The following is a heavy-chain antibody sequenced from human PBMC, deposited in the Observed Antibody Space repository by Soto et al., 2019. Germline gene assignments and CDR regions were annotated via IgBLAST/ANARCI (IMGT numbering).Heavy chain of an antibody. J-gene: IGHJ4*02. D-gene: IGHD6-13*01. CDR1: GFTFKNHA. CDR3: AKEMPHSAGGSLAFDY. V-gene: IGHV3-23*01. Sequence: PGGSLRLSCAASGFTFKNHAMSWVRQAPGKRLEWISATSASGDKTYYADSVKGRFTISRDNPKNTLYLQMSNLRAEDTAVYYCAKEMPHSAGGSLAFDYWGQGTLVTVSS. CDR2: TSASGDKT.